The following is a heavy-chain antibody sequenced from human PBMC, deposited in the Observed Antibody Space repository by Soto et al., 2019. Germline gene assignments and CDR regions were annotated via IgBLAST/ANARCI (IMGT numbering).Heavy chain of an antibody. CDR2: IYWDDDK. Sequence: QITLKESSPTLVKPTQTLTLTCTFSGFSISTAGVAVGWIRQPPGKALDWLALIYWDDDKRYSPSLKSRLTXTXXTSKNQVVLTLTNMDPVDTATYYCAHTHYGNYFDYWGQGTLVTVSP. CDR3: AHTHYGNYFDY. D-gene: IGHD4-17*01. CDR1: GFSISTAGVA. V-gene: IGHV2-5*02. J-gene: IGHJ4*02.